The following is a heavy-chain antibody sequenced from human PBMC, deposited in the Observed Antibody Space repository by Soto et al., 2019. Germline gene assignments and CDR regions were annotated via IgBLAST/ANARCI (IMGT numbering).Heavy chain of an antibody. Sequence: GGSLRLSCAASGFTFSSYAMSWVRQAPGKGLEWVSAISSSGGNTYYADSVKGRFTISRDNSKNTLYLQMNSLRAEDTAVYYCAKDSSLSGGYFAFDIWGQGTMVTVSS. D-gene: IGHD1-26*01. CDR2: ISSSGGNT. CDR1: GFTFSSYA. CDR3: AKDSSLSGGYFAFDI. V-gene: IGHV3-23*01. J-gene: IGHJ3*02.